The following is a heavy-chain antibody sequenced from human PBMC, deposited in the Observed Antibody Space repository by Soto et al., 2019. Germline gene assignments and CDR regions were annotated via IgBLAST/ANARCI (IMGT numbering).Heavy chain of an antibody. V-gene: IGHV3-7*01. CDR1: GFTFSNYW. CDR3: VKEIASAQ. CDR2: IKKDGSQK. J-gene: IGHJ4*02. Sequence: EVQLVESGGGLVQPGGSLRLSWETSGFTFSNYWMTWVRQAPEKGLEWVANIKKDGSQKNFVDSVKGRFTISRDNAKKSLYLQMDSLRVEDTAIYYCVKEIASAQWGQGTRVTVSS. D-gene: IGHD6-25*01.